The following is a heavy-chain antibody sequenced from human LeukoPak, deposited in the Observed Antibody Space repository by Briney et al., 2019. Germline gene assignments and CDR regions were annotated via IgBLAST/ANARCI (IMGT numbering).Heavy chain of an antibody. D-gene: IGHD2-15*01. J-gene: IGHJ6*03. CDR2: ISAYSGNA. CDR1: GYTFIAYG. CDR3: ARGGSGLRCSGGSCYIGGYYYYYMDV. Sequence: GASVKVSCKASGYTFIAYGISWVRQAPGQGLEWMGWISAYSGNANYAQKVQGRVTITADESTSTAYMELSSLRSEDTAVYYCARGGSGLRCSGGSCYIGGYYYYYMDVWGKGTTVTVSS. V-gene: IGHV1-18*01.